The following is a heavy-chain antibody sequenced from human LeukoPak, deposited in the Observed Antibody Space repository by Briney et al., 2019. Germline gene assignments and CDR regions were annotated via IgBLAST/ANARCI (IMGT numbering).Heavy chain of an antibody. V-gene: IGHV4-59*01. CDR2: IYYSGST. CDR1: GGSISSYY. D-gene: IGHD4-11*01. J-gene: IGHJ4*02. Sequence: NTSETLSLTCTVSGGSISSYYWSWIRQPPGKGLEWIGYIYYSGSTNYNPSLKSRVTISVDTSKNQFSLKLSSVTAADTAVYYCARRYDYSNYVDYWGQGTLVTVSS. CDR3: ARRYDYSNYVDY.